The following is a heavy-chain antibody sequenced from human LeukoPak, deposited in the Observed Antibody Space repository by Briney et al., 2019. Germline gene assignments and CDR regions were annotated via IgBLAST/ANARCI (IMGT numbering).Heavy chain of an antibody. J-gene: IGHJ4*02. D-gene: IGHD2-2*01. CDR2: INGDGSWT. CDR3: VSFYETY. V-gene: IGHV3-74*01. CDR1: GNYW. Sequence: GGSLRLSCAASGNYWTHWVRQAPGKGLVWVSHINGDGSWTTYADSVKGRFTISKDNAKNTVYLQMNNLRAEDTAVYYCVSFYETYWGRGALVTVSS.